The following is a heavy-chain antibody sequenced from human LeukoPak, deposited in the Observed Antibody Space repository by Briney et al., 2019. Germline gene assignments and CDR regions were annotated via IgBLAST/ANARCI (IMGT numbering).Heavy chain of an antibody. D-gene: IGHD2-2*01. Sequence: SGGSLRLSCAASGFSFNDYWMYWVRQAPGKGLEWVSSISSFNSYIYYADSVKGRFTISRDNAKNSLHLQMNSLRVEDTGVYYCARDPSPRTSYYYYYMDVWGKGTTVTVSS. CDR1: GFSFNDYW. CDR3: ARDPSPRTSYYYYYMDV. CDR2: ISSFNSYI. V-gene: IGHV3-21*01. J-gene: IGHJ6*03.